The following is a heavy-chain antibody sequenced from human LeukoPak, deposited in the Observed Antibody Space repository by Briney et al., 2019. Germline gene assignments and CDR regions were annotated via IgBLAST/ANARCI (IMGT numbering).Heavy chain of an antibody. J-gene: IGHJ4*02. V-gene: IGHV3-21*01. CDR3: ARVILGSSASFDY. CDR1: GFTFSSYS. D-gene: IGHD1-26*01. CDR2: ISSSSSYI. Sequence: GGPLRLSCAASGFTFSSYSMNWVRQAPGKGLEWVSSISSSSSYIYYADSVKGRFTISRDNAKNSLYLQMNSLRAEDTAVYYCARVILGSSASFDYWGQGTLVTVSS.